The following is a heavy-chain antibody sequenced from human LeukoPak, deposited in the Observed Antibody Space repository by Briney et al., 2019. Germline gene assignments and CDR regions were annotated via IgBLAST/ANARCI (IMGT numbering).Heavy chain of an antibody. J-gene: IGHJ4*02. D-gene: IGHD3-10*01. CDR3: AKGALWFGELIYYFDY. V-gene: IGHV3-23*01. CDR2: ISGSGGST. CDR1: GFTFSSYA. Sequence: GGSLRLSCAASGFTFSSYAMSWVRQAPGKGLEWVSAISGSGGSTYYADSMKGRFTISRDNSKNTLYLQMNSLRPEDTAVYYCAKGALWFGELIYYFDYWGQGTLVTVSS.